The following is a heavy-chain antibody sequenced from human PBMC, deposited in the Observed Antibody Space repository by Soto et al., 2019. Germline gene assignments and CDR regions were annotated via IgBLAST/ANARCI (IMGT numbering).Heavy chain of an antibody. Sequence: PGGSLRLSCAASGFTFSSYWMHWVRQAPGKGLVWVSQINADGSSTSYADSVKGRFTISRDNAKNTLYLQMNSLRAEDTAVYHCARPGVPAAFDYWGQGVLVTVSS. CDR2: INADGSST. J-gene: IGHJ4*02. CDR1: GFTFSSYW. V-gene: IGHV3-74*01. D-gene: IGHD2-2*01. CDR3: ARPGVPAAFDY.